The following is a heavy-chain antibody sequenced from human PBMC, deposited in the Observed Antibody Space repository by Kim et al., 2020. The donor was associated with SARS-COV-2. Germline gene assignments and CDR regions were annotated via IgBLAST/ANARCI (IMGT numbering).Heavy chain of an antibody. CDR1: GFTFSSYA. CDR3: AKMPRSGQQLATRNWYFDL. Sequence: GGSLRLSCAASGFTFSSYAMSWVRQAPGKGLEWVSAISGSGGSTYYADSVKGRFTISRDNSKNTLYLQMNSLRAEDTAVYYCAKMPRSGQQLATRNWYFDLWGRGTLVTVSS. D-gene: IGHD6-13*01. J-gene: IGHJ2*01. CDR2: ISGSGGST. V-gene: IGHV3-23*01.